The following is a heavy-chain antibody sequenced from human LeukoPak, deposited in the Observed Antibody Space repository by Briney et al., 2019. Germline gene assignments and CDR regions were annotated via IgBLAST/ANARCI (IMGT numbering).Heavy chain of an antibody. Sequence: SETLSLTCTVSGGSISSSSYYWGWIRQPPGKGLEWIGSIYYSGSTYYNPSLKSRVTISVDTSKNQFSLKLSSVTAADTAVYYCARDFYGDSPDKIDYWGQGTLVTVSS. CDR2: IYYSGST. CDR1: GGSISSSSYY. CDR3: ARDFYGDSPDKIDY. J-gene: IGHJ4*02. V-gene: IGHV4-39*07. D-gene: IGHD4-17*01.